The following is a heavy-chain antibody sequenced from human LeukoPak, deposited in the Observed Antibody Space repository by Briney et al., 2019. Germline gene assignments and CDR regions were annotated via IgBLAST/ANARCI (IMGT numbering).Heavy chain of an antibody. CDR1: GGSFSGYY. Sequence: SETLSLTCAVYGGSFSGYYWSWIRQLPGKGLEWIGEINHSGSTNYNPSLKSRVTISVDTSKNQFSLKLGSVTAADTAVYYCARRSSSWYLPGYFDYWGQGTLVTVSS. V-gene: IGHV4-34*01. CDR2: INHSGST. CDR3: ARRSSSWYLPGYFDY. D-gene: IGHD6-13*01. J-gene: IGHJ4*02.